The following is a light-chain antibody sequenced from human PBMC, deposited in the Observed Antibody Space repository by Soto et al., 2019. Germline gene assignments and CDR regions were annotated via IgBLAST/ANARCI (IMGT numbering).Light chain of an antibody. V-gene: IGLV2-14*01. CDR2: EVS. J-gene: IGLJ1*01. CDR1: SSDVGGYNF. Sequence: QSVLTQPASVSGSPGQSITISCTGTSSDVGGYNFVSWYQHHPGKAPKLMIYEVSNRPSGVSNRFSGSKSGNTASLTISGLQAEDEADYYCSSYTSSSTLYVFGNGTKVTVL. CDR3: SSYTSSSTLYV.